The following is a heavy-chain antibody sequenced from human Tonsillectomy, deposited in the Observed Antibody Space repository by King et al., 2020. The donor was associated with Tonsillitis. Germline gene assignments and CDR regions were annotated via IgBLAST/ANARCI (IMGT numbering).Heavy chain of an antibody. CDR3: ARPEGTPPNYYYYGLDV. CDR1: GFTFSNFG. Sequence: VQLVESGGGVVQPGRSLRLSCAASGFTFSNFGMHWVRQAPGKGLEWVAVISYDGSNKYYADSVKGRFNISRDNSKNTLYLQMNSLRAEDTAVYYCARPEGTPPNYYYYGLDVWGQGTTVTVSS. CDR2: ISYDGSNK. V-gene: IGHV3-33*05. D-gene: IGHD1-1*01. J-gene: IGHJ6*02.